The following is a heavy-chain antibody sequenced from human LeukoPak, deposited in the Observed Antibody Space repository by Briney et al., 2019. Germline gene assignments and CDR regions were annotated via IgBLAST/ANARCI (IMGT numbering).Heavy chain of an antibody. V-gene: IGHV3-23*01. Sequence: PGGSLRLSCAASGFTFSSYAMSWVRQAPGKGLGWVSAISGSGGSTYYADSVKGRLTISRDNSKNTLYLQMNSLRAEDTAVYYCAKADIVVVVAAINWFDPWGQGTLVTVSS. D-gene: IGHD2-15*01. CDR1: GFTFSSYA. CDR2: ISGSGGST. CDR3: AKADIVVVVAAINWFDP. J-gene: IGHJ5*02.